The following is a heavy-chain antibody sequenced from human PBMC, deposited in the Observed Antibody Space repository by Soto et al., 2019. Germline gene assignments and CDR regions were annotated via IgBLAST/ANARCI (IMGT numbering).Heavy chain of an antibody. V-gene: IGHV3-7*01. CDR2: IKQDGSEM. D-gene: IGHD3-10*01. CDR3: AKDTMIRGVLSY. J-gene: IGHJ4*02. CDR1: GFTFSSYW. Sequence: GGSLRLSCAASGFTFSSYWMTWVRQAPGKGLEWVANIKQDGSEMYYVDSVKGRFTLSRDNAKSSLYLQTNSLRAEDTAVYYCAKDTMIRGVLSYCGQGTLVTVSS.